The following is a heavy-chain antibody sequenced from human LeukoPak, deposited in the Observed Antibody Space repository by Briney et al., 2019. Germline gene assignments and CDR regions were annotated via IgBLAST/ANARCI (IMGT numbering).Heavy chain of an antibody. J-gene: IGHJ4*02. Sequence: PGGSLRLSCAASGFTFSSYGMHWVRQAPGKGLEWVAVISYDGSNKYYADSVKGRFTISRDNSKNTLYLQMNSLRAEDTAIYYCAKDRWSGFSQIDYWGQGTLVTVSS. CDR1: GFTFSSYG. D-gene: IGHD3-3*01. CDR2: ISYDGSNK. CDR3: AKDRWSGFSQIDY. V-gene: IGHV3-30*18.